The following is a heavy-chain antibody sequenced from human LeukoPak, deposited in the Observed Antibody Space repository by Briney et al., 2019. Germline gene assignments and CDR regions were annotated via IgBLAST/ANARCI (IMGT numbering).Heavy chain of an antibody. CDR2: ISSSTSSI. D-gene: IGHD6-19*01. CDR3: TRDVATSGWATFY. CDR1: GFTFSSYG. Sequence: PGGSLRLSCAGSGFTFSSYGMNWVRQAPGKGLEWVSYISSSTSSIYYADSVKGRFTISRDNAKNSLYLQMNSLRAEDTAVYYCTRDVATSGWATFYWGPGTLVTVSS. J-gene: IGHJ4*02. V-gene: IGHV3-48*01.